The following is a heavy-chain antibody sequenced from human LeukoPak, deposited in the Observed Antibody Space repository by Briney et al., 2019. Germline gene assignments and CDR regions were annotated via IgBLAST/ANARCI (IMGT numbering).Heavy chain of an antibody. CDR2: ISYDGSNK. CDR1: GFTFSSYA. J-gene: IGHJ4*02. CDR3: ARDNGYNVGYLDY. V-gene: IGHV3-30-3*01. Sequence: GGSLRLSCAASGFTFSSYAMHWVRQAPGKGLEWVAVISYDGSNKYYADPVKGRFTISRDNSKNTLYLQVNSLRAEDTAVYYCARDNGYNVGYLDYWGQGTLVAVSS. D-gene: IGHD5-24*01.